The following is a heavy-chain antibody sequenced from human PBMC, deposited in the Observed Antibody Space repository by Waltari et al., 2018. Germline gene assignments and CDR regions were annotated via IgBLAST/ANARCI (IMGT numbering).Heavy chain of an antibody. Sequence: QVQLVESGGGVVQPGRSLRLSCAASGFTFSSYAMHWVRQAPGKGLEWVAVISYDGSNKYYADSVKGRFTISRDNSKNTLYLQMNSLRAEDTAVYYCASGGYNWNYATFDYWGQGTLVTVSS. CDR1: GFTFSSYA. V-gene: IGHV3-30-3*01. D-gene: IGHD1-7*01. J-gene: IGHJ4*02. CDR3: ASGGYNWNYATFDY. CDR2: ISYDGSNK.